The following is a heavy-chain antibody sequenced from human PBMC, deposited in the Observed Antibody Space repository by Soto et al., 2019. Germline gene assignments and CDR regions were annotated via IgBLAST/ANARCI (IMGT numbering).Heavy chain of an antibody. CDR1: GYIFSDYG. D-gene: IGHD4-17*01. V-gene: IGHV1-18*04. Sequence: QVQVMQSGAEVKNPGVSVKVSCKTSGYIFSDYGINWVRQAPGQGLEWMGWISGYSGNANLAQKLQGRVTMTTDKSTRTAYMELRRLRSDATAVYYCAKRTSGTTGGESDYWGHGTLVTVSS. J-gene: IGHJ4*01. CDR3: AKRTSGTTGGESDY. CDR2: ISGYSGNA.